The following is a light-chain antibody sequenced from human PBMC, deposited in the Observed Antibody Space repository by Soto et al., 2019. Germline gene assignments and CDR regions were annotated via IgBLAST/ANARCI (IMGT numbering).Light chain of an antibody. CDR2: GTS. CDR1: QSVSSSY. J-gene: IGKJ1*01. CDR3: QQYGSSSWT. Sequence: EIVLTQSPGTLSLSPGERATLSCRASQSVSSSYLAWYQQKPGQAPRLLIYGTSSRSTAIPDRFSVSGSGTDFTLIISRLEPEDFAVYYCQQYGSSSWTFGQGTKVEIK. V-gene: IGKV3-20*01.